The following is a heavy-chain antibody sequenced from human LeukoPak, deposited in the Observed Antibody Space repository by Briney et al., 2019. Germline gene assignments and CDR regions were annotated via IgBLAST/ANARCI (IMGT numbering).Heavy chain of an antibody. CDR2: INHSGST. D-gene: IGHD3-3*01. CDR3: ARGRITIFGVVIIENAFDI. J-gene: IGHJ3*02. V-gene: IGHV4-34*01. CDR1: GGSFSGYY. Sequence: SETLSLTCAVYGGSFSGYYWSWIRQPPGKGLEWIGEINHSGSTNYNPSLKSRVTISVDTSKNQFSLKLSSVTAADTAVYYCARGRITIFGVVIIENAFDIWGQGTVVTVSS.